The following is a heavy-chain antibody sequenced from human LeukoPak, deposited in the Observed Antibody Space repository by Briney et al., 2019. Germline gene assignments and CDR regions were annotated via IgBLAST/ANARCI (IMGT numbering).Heavy chain of an antibody. D-gene: IGHD7-27*01. Sequence: VVSLRLTCAASGFTFSTYSINWCRQAPWKRLDLVSYLTSSSSTIYYADSVKGRFTISRDNAKNSLYLQMNSLRAEDTAVYYCASSGDPYYYYYMDVWGKGTTVTVSS. J-gene: IGHJ6*03. CDR3: ASSGDPYYYYYMDV. CDR2: LTSSSSTI. V-gene: IGHV3-48*04. CDR1: GFTFSTYS.